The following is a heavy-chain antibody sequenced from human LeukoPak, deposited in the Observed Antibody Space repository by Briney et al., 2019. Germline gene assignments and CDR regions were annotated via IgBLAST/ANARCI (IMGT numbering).Heavy chain of an antibody. J-gene: IGHJ6*03. CDR1: GFTFSSYS. CDR2: ISSSSSYI. CDR3: ARVRFPAYCSGGSCYPNYYMDV. Sequence: GGSLRLSCAASGFTFSSYSMNWVRQAPGKGLEWVSSISSSSSYIYYADSVKGRFTISRDNAKNSLYLQMNSLRAEDTAVYYCARVRFPAYCSGGSCYPNYYMDVWGKGTTVTVSS. V-gene: IGHV3-21*01. D-gene: IGHD2-15*01.